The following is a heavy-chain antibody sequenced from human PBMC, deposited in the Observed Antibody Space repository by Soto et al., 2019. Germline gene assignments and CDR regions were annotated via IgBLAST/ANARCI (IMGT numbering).Heavy chain of an antibody. CDR3: AGIIAARGQLFDP. CDR2: IYYSGST. D-gene: IGHD6-6*01. Sequence: PSETLSLTCTVSGGSISSGGYYWSWIRPHPGKGLEWIGYIYYSGSTYYNPSLKSRVTISVDTSKNQFSLKLSSVTAADTAVYYCAGIIAARGQLFDPWGQGTLVTVSS. CDR1: GGSISSGGYY. J-gene: IGHJ5*02. V-gene: IGHV4-31*03.